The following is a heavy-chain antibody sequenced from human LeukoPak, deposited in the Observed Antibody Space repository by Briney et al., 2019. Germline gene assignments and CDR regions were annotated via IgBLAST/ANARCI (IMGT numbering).Heavy chain of an antibody. Sequence: GESLKISCKGSGYSFSSHWIAWVRQMPGKGLEWMGIIYPAASDTRYSPSFQGQVTISADRSITTAYLQWSSLKASDTAMYYCARMFSTGLQPAGFDYWGQGTLVTVSS. V-gene: IGHV5-51*01. D-gene: IGHD3-9*01. CDR2: IYPAASDT. CDR3: ARMFSTGLQPAGFDY. CDR1: GYSFSSHW. J-gene: IGHJ4*02.